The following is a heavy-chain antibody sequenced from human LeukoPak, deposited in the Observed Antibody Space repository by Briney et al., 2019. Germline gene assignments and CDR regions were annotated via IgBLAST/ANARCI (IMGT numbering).Heavy chain of an antibody. D-gene: IGHD1-26*01. CDR3: ASGSYYFDY. CDR2: INSDGSST. J-gene: IGHJ4*02. CDR1: GFTFSSYS. Sequence: PGGSLRLSCAASGFTFSSYSMNWVRQAPGKGLVWVSRINSDGSSTNYADSVKGRFTISRDNAKNSLYLQMNSLRAEDTAVYYCASGSYYFDYWGQGTLVTVSS. V-gene: IGHV3-74*01.